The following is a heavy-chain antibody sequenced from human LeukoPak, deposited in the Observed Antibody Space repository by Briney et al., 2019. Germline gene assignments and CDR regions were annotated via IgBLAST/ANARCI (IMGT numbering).Heavy chain of an antibody. CDR2: ISWNSGSI. CDR1: GFTFDDYA. D-gene: IGHD2-2*01. J-gene: IGHJ6*03. V-gene: IGHV3-9*01. Sequence: PVRSLRLSCAASGFTFDDYAMHWVRQAPGKGLEWVSGISWNSGSIGYADSVKGRFTISRDNSKNTLYLQMNSLRAEDTAVYYCAKSAGVIGTYCSSTSCYAGSYYMDVWGKGTTVTVSS. CDR3: AKSAGVIGTYCSSTSCYAGSYYMDV.